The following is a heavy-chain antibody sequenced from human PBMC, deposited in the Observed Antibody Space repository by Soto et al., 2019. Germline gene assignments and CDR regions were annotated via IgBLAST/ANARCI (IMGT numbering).Heavy chain of an antibody. J-gene: IGHJ3*02. Sequence: QVQLQQWGAGLLKPSETLSLTCAVYGGSVSSGSYYWSWIRQPPGKGLEWIGEGSNSGGTHFNPSLRSRVTISVDTSKNQFSLKMRFVTAADTALYYCARVERGTASTVVDAFDIWGPGTMVTVSS. V-gene: IGHV4-34*01. CDR1: GGSVSSGSYY. CDR2: GSNSGGT. CDR3: ARVERGTASTVVDAFDI. D-gene: IGHD2-21*02.